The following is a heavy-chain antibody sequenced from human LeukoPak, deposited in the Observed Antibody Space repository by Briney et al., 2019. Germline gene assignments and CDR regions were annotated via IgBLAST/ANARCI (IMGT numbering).Heavy chain of an antibody. Sequence: KPSETLSLTCTVSGGSISSSSYYWGWIRQPPGKGLEWIGSIYYSGSTYYNPSLKSRVTISVDTSKNQFSLKLSSVTAADTAVYYCAREDAEWELGMAFDIWGQGTMVTVSS. V-gene: IGHV4-39*07. D-gene: IGHD1-26*01. J-gene: IGHJ3*02. CDR1: GGSISSSSYY. CDR3: AREDAEWELGMAFDI. CDR2: IYYSGST.